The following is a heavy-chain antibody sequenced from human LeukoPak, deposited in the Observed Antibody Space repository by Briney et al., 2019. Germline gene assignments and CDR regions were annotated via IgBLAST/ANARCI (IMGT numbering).Heavy chain of an antibody. CDR3: ARSEGYYDSSGYYFMAFDI. CDR1: RFTLSNYW. D-gene: IGHD3-22*01. V-gene: IGHV3-7*01. CDR2: IKQDGSET. Sequence: GGSLRLSCAASRFTLSNYWMSWVRQAPGKGLEWVANIKQDGSETYYVDSVKGRFTISRDNAKNSLYLQMNGLRAEDTAVYYCARSEGYYDSSGYYFMAFDIWGQGTMVTVSS. J-gene: IGHJ3*02.